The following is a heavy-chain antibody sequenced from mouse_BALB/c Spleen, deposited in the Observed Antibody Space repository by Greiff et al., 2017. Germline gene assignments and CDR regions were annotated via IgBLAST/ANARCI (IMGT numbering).Heavy chain of an antibody. J-gene: IGHJ3*01. CDR2: INPSNGGT. D-gene: IGHD2-14*01. CDR1: GYTFTSYY. CDR3: ARGYEGWFAY. Sequence: QVQLQQPGAELVKPGASVKLSCKASGYTFTSYYMYWVKQRPGQGLEWIGGINPSNGGTNFNEKFKSKATLTVDKSSSTAYMQLSSLTSEDSAVYYCARGYEGWFAYWGQGTLVTVAA. V-gene: IGHV1S81*02.